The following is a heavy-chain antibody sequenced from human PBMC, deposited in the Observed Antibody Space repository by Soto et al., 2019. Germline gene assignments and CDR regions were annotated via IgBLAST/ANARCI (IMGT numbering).Heavy chain of an antibody. CDR3: ERDLTSTEEYIDAFDI. D-gene: IGHD5-12*01. V-gene: IGHV3-48*01. CDR1: GFTFSSYS. CDR2: ISSSSSTI. Sequence: EVQLVESGGGLVQPGGSLRLSCAASGFTFSSYSMNWVRQAPGKGLEWVSYISSSSSTIYYADSVKGRFTISRDNAKNSLYLQMNSLRAEDTAVYYCERDLTSTEEYIDAFDIWGQGTMVTVSS. J-gene: IGHJ3*02.